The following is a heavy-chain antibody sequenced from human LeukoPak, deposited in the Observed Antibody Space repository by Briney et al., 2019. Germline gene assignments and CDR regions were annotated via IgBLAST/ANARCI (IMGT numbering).Heavy chain of an antibody. V-gene: IGHV3-48*03. CDR1: GFTFSSYE. CDR3: ARPRHTIAAADAFDI. D-gene: IGHD6-13*01. Sequence: PGGSLRLSCAASGFTFSSYEMNWVRQAPGKGLEWVPYISGSGSTIYYADSVKGRFTISRDNAKNSLYLQMNSLRAEDTAVYYCARPRHTIAAADAFDIWGQGTMVTVSS. CDR2: ISGSGSTI. J-gene: IGHJ3*02.